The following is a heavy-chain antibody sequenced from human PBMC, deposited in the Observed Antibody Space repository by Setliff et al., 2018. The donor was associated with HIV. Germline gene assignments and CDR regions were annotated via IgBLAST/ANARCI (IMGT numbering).Heavy chain of an antibody. CDR1: GFTVSDNY. J-gene: IGHJ4*02. Sequence: PGGSLRLSCAASGFTVSDNYMTWVRQAPGKGLEWVSFIYSDSSTYYADSVKGRFTISRDNSKNTLYLQMNSLRAEDTAVYYCAQLGMVDDFDYWGQGTLVTVSS. CDR3: AQLGMVDDFDY. V-gene: IGHV3-53*01. D-gene: IGHD1-1*01. CDR2: IYSDSST.